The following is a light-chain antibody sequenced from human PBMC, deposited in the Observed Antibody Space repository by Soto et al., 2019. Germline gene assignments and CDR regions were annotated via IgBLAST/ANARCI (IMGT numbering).Light chain of an antibody. CDR3: AAWDDSLNGVV. Sequence: QSVLTQPPSASGTPGQRVTISCSGSSSNIGSNTVNWYQQPPGTAPKLLIYSNNQRPPGVPDRFSGSKSGTSASLAISGLQSEDEADYYCAAWDDSLNGVVFGGGTQLTVL. V-gene: IGLV1-44*01. CDR1: SSNIGSNT. CDR2: SNN. J-gene: IGLJ2*01.